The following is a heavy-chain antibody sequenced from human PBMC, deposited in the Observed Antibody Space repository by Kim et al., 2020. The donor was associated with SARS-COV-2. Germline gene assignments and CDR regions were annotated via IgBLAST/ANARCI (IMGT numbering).Heavy chain of an antibody. CDR3: ARDGRSVDYYFDF. CDR2: INVVNGNT. V-gene: IGHV1-3*01. J-gene: IGHJ4*02. Sequence: ASVKVSCKASGFTFTSYSIHWVRQAPGQRLEWMGWINVVNGNTKYSQKFQGRVTITRDTSASIIYMELSSLRSEDTAVYYCARDGRSVDYYFDFWGQGTLVTVSS. CDR1: GFTFTSYS.